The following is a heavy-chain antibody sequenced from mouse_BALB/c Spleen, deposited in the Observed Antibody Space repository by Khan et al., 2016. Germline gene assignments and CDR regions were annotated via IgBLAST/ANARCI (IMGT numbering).Heavy chain of an antibody. CDR1: GDSITSGY. J-gene: IGHJ4*01. Sequence: EVQLQESGPSLVKPSQTLSLTCSVTGDSITSGYWNWIRKFPGNKLEYMGYISYSGSTYYNPSLKSRISITRDTSKNQYYLQWKSVTTEDTATYYCARCGYGNYGYAMDYWGQENSVTVSS. V-gene: IGHV3-8*02. D-gene: IGHD2-10*02. CDR2: ISYSGST. CDR3: ARCGYGNYGYAMDY.